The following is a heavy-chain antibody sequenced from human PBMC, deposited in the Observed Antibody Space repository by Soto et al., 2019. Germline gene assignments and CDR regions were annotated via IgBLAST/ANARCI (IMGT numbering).Heavy chain of an antibody. CDR2: INPSGGST. CDR3: ARAPFSSPSFFFDY. J-gene: IGHJ4*01. Sequence: ASVKVSCKASGYTFTAYFMHWVRQAPGQGLEWIGIINPSGGSTNYAQKFQGRVAMTWDTSTSTVYMDLSSLRSDDTAVYYCARAPFSSPSFFFDYWGHGTLVTVSS. CDR1: GYTFTAYF. D-gene: IGHD6-6*01. V-gene: IGHV1-46*01.